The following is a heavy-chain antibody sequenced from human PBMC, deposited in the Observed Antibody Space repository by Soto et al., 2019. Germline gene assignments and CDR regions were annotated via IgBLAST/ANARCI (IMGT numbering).Heavy chain of an antibody. CDR1: GYSFTSYW. CDR3: ARRIMSSYDAFDI. CDR2: IDPSDSYT. D-gene: IGHD3-16*01. V-gene: IGHV5-10-1*01. Sequence: GESLKISCKGSGYSFTSYWISWVRQMPGKGLEWMGRIDPSDSYTNYSPSFQGHVTISADKSISTAYLQWSSLKASDTAMYYCARRIMSSYDAFDIWGQGTMVIVSS. J-gene: IGHJ3*02.